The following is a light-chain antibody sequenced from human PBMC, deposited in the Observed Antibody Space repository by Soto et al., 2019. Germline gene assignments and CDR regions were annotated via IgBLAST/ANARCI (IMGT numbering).Light chain of an antibody. J-gene: IGKJ5*01. CDR3: HQTYSPPLP. V-gene: IGKV1-39*01. Sequence: DVQMTQSPSSLSASVGDRVTITCRSSQSISNYLNWYQQNPGKPPRVLIYGATNVQSGVPSRFSGSGSGTDFTLTISNLRPEDFATYYCHQTYSPPLPFGQGTRLEIK. CDR1: QSISNY. CDR2: GAT.